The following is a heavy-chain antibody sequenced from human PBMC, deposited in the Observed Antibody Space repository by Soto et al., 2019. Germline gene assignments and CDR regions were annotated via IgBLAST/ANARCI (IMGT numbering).Heavy chain of an antibody. V-gene: IGHV3-21*04. CDR1: GFTFSHYS. Sequence: EVQLVESGGGLVKPGESLRLACAASGFTFSHYSMNWVRQAPGKGLEWVSSMSSTGSFMYYADSVKGRFTISRDSAKGSLYLQMNDLIGEVTAVYYCAMGGGITGVDYMDVWGKGTTVIVSS. CDR3: AMGGGITGVDYMDV. D-gene: IGHD2-8*02. CDR2: MSSTGSFM. J-gene: IGHJ6*03.